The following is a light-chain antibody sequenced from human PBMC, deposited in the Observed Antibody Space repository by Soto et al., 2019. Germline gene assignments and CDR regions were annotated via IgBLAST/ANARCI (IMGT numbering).Light chain of an antibody. Sequence: EIGLPHSQGTLFLLPGERAPLPCRASRGVSSTYLAGYQQNPAQAPRLLIYGASSRATGIPDRFSGSGSGTDFTLTISRLEPEDFAVYFCQQYGSSSYTFGQGTKLEIK. CDR1: RGVSSTY. CDR2: GAS. V-gene: IGKV3-20*01. CDR3: QQYGSSSYT. J-gene: IGKJ2*01.